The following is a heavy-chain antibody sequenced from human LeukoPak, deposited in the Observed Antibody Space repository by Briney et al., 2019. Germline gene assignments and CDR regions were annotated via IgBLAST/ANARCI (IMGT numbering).Heavy chain of an antibody. D-gene: IGHD1-26*01. CDR1: GGSISSGYY. V-gene: IGHV4-38-2*02. Sequence: SETLSLTCTVSGGSISSGYYWGWIRQPPGKGLEWIGSIYYSGSTYYNPSLKSRVTISVDKSKNQFSLKLSSVTAADTAVYFCARETEGASVFDYWGQGTLVTVSS. CDR2: IYYSGST. CDR3: ARETEGASVFDY. J-gene: IGHJ4*02.